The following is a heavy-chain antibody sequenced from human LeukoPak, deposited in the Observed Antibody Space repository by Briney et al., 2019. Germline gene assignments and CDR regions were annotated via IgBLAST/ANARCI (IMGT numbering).Heavy chain of an antibody. V-gene: IGHV4-59*07. D-gene: IGHD4-23*01. CDR3: ARNLENYGGNSNFDY. CDR2: IYYSGST. CDR1: GGAISSYY. Sequence: SDALALTCAVSGGAISSYYWTWIRQPPGKGLGWGGHIYYSGSTNYNTSLKSRVTISVDTSKNQFSLKLSSVTAADTAVYYCARNLENYGGNSNFDYWGQGTLVTVSS. J-gene: IGHJ4*02.